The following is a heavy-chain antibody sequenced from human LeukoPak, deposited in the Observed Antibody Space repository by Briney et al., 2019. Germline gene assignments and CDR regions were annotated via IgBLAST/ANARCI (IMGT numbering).Heavy chain of an antibody. CDR2: VYYSGIT. CDR3: ARLLGWSGPINWFDP. V-gene: IGHV4-59*08. J-gene: IGHJ5*02. Sequence: SETLSLTCTVSGGSISSDYWSWIRQPPGKGLEWIGYVYYSGITNYNPSLKSRVTISVGTSKNHFSLKLTTVTAADTAVYYCARLLGWSGPINWFDPWGRGTLVTVSS. CDR1: GGSISSDY. D-gene: IGHD3-3*01.